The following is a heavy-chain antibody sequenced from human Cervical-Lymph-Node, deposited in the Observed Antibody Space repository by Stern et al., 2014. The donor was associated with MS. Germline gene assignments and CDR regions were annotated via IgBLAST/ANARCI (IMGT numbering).Heavy chain of an antibody. D-gene: IGHD1-1*01. CDR3: ARDEIGQTTTHYYYYGMDV. Sequence: VQLVESGAEVKKPGSSVKVSCKASEGTFSSQGISWVRQAPGQGLEWLGGILPILGAAHYAQKLQVRVTIIADESTNTTYMELRSLRPEDTAVYYCARDEIGQTTTHYYYYGMDVWGQGTTFIVTS. V-gene: IGHV1-69*01. CDR2: ILPILGAA. CDR1: EGTFSSQG. J-gene: IGHJ6*02.